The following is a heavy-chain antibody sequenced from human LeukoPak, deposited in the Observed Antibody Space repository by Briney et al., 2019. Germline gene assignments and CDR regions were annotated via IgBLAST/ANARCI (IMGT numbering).Heavy chain of an antibody. Sequence: SQTLSLTCAISGDSVSSNSAAWNWIRQSPSRGLEWLGRTYYRSQWYTDYAVSVKSRISINPDTSKNQFSLQLNSVTPEDTAVYYCARARVGATYYYYYYMDVWGKGTTVTVSS. D-gene: IGHD1-26*01. CDR1: GDSVSSNSAA. CDR3: ARARVGATYYYYYYMDV. V-gene: IGHV6-1*01. J-gene: IGHJ6*03. CDR2: TYYRSQWYT.